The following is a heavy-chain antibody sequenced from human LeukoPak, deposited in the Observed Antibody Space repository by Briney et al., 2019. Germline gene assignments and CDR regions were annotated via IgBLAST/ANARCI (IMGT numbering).Heavy chain of an antibody. CDR2: IIPILGIA. CDR1: GGTFSSYT. Sequence: SVKVSCKASGGTFSSYTISWVRQAHGQGLEWMGRIIPILGIANYAQKFQGRVTITADKSTSTAYMELSSLRSEDTAAYYCARGTSSSSGDWFDPWGQGTLVTVSS. CDR3: ARGTSSSSGDWFDP. V-gene: IGHV1-69*02. J-gene: IGHJ5*02. D-gene: IGHD6-6*01.